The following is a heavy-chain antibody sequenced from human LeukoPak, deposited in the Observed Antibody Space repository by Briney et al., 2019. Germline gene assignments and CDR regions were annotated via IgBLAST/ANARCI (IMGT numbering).Heavy chain of an antibody. J-gene: IGHJ4*02. CDR2: ISYDGSNK. V-gene: IGHV3-30-3*01. Sequence: PGGSLRLSCAASGFTFSSYAMHWVRQAPGKGLEWVAVISYDGSNKYYADSVKGRFTISRDNSKNTLYLQMNSLRAEDTAVYYCARNELTKKGYCSSTSCYTPGYWGQGTLVTVSS. D-gene: IGHD2-2*02. CDR3: ARNELTKKGYCSSTSCYTPGY. CDR1: GFTFSSYA.